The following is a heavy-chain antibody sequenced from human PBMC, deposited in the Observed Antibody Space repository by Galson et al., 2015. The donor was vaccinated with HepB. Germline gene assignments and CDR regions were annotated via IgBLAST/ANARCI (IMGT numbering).Heavy chain of an antibody. CDR1: GFTFSSYA. Sequence: SLRLSCAASGFTFSSYAMSWVRQAPGKGLEWVSAISGSGGSTYYADSVKGRFTISRDNSKNTLYLQMNSLRAEDTAVYYCARARLNPDSSGWFYFDSWGQGTLVTVSS. V-gene: IGHV3-23*01. D-gene: IGHD6-19*01. CDR2: ISGSGGST. CDR3: ARARLNPDSSGWFYFDS. J-gene: IGHJ4*02.